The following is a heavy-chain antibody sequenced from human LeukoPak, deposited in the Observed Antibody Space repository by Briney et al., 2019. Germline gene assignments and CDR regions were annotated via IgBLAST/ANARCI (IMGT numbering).Heavy chain of an antibody. CDR3: AKDADDSDYGLFDS. Sequence: GGSLRLSCSVSGFPFNSYAMAWVRQAPGKGLEWVSSVSGSGSLTYYADSVRGRFTISRDNSKNILYLQMESLSPDDTARYYCAKDADDSDYGLFDSWGQGTLVTVSS. V-gene: IGHV3-23*01. J-gene: IGHJ4*02. D-gene: IGHD4-11*01. CDR2: VSGSGSLT. CDR1: GFPFNSYA.